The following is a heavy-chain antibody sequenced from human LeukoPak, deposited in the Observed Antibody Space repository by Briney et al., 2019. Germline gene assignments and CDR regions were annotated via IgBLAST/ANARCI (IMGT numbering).Heavy chain of an antibody. D-gene: IGHD3-9*01. V-gene: IGHV4-39*01. Sequence: SETLSLTCTVSGGSISSSSYYLGWIRQPPGKGLEWIGSIYYSGSTYYNPSLKSRVTISVDTSKNQFSLKLSSVTAADTAVYYCAKWGHYDTLTNSYTSDYWGQGTLVTVSS. CDR1: GGSISSSSYY. J-gene: IGHJ4*02. CDR3: AKWGHYDTLTNSYTSDY. CDR2: IYYSGST.